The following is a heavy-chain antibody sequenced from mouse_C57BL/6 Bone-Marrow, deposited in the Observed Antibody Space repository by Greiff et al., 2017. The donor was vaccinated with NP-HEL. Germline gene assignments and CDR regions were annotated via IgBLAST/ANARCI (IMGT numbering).Heavy chain of an antibody. J-gene: IGHJ2*01. D-gene: IGHD2-14*01. Sequence: EVQRVESGGGLVKPGGSLKLSCAASGFTFSDYGMHWVRQAPEKGLEWVAYISSGSSTIYYADTVKGRFTISRDNAKNTLFLQMASLRSGDTAMYYCARRERYPLDYWGQGTTLTVSS. V-gene: IGHV5-17*01. CDR2: ISSGSSTI. CDR3: ARRERYPLDY. CDR1: GFTFSDYG.